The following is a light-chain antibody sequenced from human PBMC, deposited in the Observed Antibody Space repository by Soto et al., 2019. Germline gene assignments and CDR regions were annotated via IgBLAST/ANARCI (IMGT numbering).Light chain of an antibody. J-gene: IGLJ3*02. CDR2: EAR. CDR3: SSYTGSNDVV. CDR1: SNDVGGFSY. Sequence: QSVLTQPPSASGSPGQSVTISCTGTSNDVGGFSYVSWYQQHAGKAPKLMIYEARKRPSGVPDRFSGSKSGNTASLTVSELQAEDEADYYCSSYTGSNDVVFGGGTKLTVL. V-gene: IGLV2-8*01.